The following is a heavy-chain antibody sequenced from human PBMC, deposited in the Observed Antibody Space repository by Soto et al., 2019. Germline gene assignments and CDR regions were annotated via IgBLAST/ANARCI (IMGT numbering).Heavy chain of an antibody. Sequence: SETLSVTCTVSGGSISSSSYYWGWIRQPPGKGLEWIGSIYYSGSTYYNPSLKSRVTISVDTSKNQFSLKLSSVTAADTAVYYCARNIAAENTKFDYWGQGTLVTVSS. CDR2: IYYSGST. J-gene: IGHJ4*02. V-gene: IGHV4-39*01. CDR3: ARNIAAENTKFDY. CDR1: GGSISSSSYY. D-gene: IGHD6-13*01.